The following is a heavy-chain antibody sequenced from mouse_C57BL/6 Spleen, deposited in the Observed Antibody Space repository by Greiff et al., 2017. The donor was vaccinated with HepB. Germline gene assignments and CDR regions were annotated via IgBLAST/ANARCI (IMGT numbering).Heavy chain of an antibody. CDR2: IDPSDSYT. D-gene: IGHD2-1*01. CDR3: ARGGGNYDY. Sequence: QVQLQQPGAELVKPGASVKLSCKASGYTFTSYWMQWVKQRPGQCLEWIGEIDPSDSYTNYNQKFKGKATLTVDTSSSTAYMQLSSLTSEDSAVYYCARGGGNYDYWGQGTTLTVSS. J-gene: IGHJ2*01. V-gene: IGHV1-50*01. CDR1: GYTFTSYW.